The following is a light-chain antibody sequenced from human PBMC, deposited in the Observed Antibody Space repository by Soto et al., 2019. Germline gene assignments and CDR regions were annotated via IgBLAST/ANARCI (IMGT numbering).Light chain of an antibody. CDR1: QDINNY. V-gene: IGKV1-27*01. Sequence: GDRVTITCRASQDINNYLAWYQQQPAKPPKLLIYAASTLQSGVPSRFSGGGSGTDFTLTINSLQPEDVATYYCQRYNNGPPVTFGPGTKV. CDR3: QRYNNGPPVT. J-gene: IGKJ3*01. CDR2: AAS.